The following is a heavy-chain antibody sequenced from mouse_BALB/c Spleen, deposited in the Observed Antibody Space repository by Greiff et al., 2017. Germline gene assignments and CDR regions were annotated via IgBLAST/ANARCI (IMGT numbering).Heavy chain of an antibody. Sequence: EVKVEESGGGLVQPGGSRKLSCAASGFTFSSFGMHWVRQAPEKGLEWVAYISSGSSTIYYADTVKGRFTISRDNPKNTLFLQMTSLRSEDTAMYYCARSEGFYAMDYWGQGTSVTVSS. CDR3: ARSEGFYAMDY. CDR2: ISSGSSTI. CDR1: GFTFSSFG. J-gene: IGHJ4*01. V-gene: IGHV5-17*02.